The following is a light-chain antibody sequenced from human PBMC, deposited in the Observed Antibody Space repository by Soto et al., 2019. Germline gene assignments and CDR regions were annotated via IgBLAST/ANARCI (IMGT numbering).Light chain of an antibody. J-gene: IGLJ1*01. Sequence: QSALTQPASVSGSPGQSITISCTGTSSDVGGYNYVSWYQQHSGKAPKLMIYDVSNRPSGVSNRFSGSKSGNTASLTISGLQAEDEADYYCGSYAYSSYLYVFGTVTEVTV. V-gene: IGLV2-14*01. CDR3: GSYAYSSYLYV. CDR1: SSDVGGYNY. CDR2: DVS.